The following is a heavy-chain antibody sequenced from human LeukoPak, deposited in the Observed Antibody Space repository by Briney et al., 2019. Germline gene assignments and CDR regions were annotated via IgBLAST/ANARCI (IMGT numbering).Heavy chain of an antibody. CDR1: GGSISIYY. V-gene: IGHV4-4*07. Sequence: SETLSLTCTVSGGSISIYYWNWIRQPAGKGLEWIGRIFTSGITNYNPSLKSRVTMSVDMSKDQFSLNLSSVIAADTAIYYCARETSGTYYNPLGYMDVWGKGTTVTVSS. CDR3: ARETSGTYYNPLGYMDV. J-gene: IGHJ6*03. CDR2: IFTSGIT. D-gene: IGHD3-10*01.